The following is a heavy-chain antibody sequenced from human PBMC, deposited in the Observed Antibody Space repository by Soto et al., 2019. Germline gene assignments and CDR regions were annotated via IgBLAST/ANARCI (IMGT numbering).Heavy chain of an antibody. D-gene: IGHD5-12*01. CDR3: AKSPRRGYEPPWDY. J-gene: IGHJ4*02. Sequence: GGSLRLSCAASGFTFSTDALNLVRQAPGKGLEWVSGISGSGDRTYYADSVKGRFTISRDNSKNTLYLQMKSLRAEDSAVYYCAKSPRRGYEPPWDYWGQGTLVTVSS. CDR2: ISGSGDRT. V-gene: IGHV3-23*01. CDR1: GFTFSTDA.